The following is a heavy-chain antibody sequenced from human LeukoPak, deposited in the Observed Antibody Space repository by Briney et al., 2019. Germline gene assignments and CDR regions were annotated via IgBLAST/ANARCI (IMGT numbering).Heavy chain of an antibody. CDR2: LSPDGSESGE. CDR3: ARLFGGVTTFDY. D-gene: IGHD4-17*01. Sequence: TGGSLRLSCAASGFTFSSYSMNWVRQAPGKGLEWVASLSPDGSESGERYADSVKARFTISKDNARNSMYLQMNSLSAEDTALFFCARLFGGVTTFDYWGQGTLVTVSS. V-gene: IGHV3-7*01. J-gene: IGHJ4*02. CDR1: GFTFSSYS.